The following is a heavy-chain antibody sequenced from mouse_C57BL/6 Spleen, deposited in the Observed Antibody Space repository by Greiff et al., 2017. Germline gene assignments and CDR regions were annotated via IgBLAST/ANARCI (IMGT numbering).Heavy chain of an antibody. J-gene: IGHJ1*03. V-gene: IGHV2-5*01. CDR3: AKNSYYSKGYWYFDG. CDR2: IWRGGST. CDR1: GFSLTSYG. Sequence: QVQLKESGPGLVQPSQSLSITCTVSGFSLTSYGVHWVRQSPGKGLEWLGVIWRGGSTDYNAAFMSRLSITKDNSKSQVFFKMNSLQAYDTAIYYCAKNSYYSKGYWYFDGWGTGTTVTVAA. D-gene: IGHD2-5*01.